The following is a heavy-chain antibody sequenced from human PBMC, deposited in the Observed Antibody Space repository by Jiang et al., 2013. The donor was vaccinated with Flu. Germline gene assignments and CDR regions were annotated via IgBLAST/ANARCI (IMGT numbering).Heavy chain of an antibody. D-gene: IGHD3-10*01. V-gene: IGHV6-1*01. J-gene: IGHJ6*03. CDR3: ARDTTGIAGGYNYYYYMDV. Sequence: SVSSNRAAWNWLRQSPARGLEWLGRTYYRSKWSNDYAVSVKSRITINPDTSKNQFSLQLNSVIPEDTAVYYCARDTTGIAGGYNYYYYMDVWGKGTTVTVSS. CDR1: SVSSNRAA. CDR2: TYYRSKWSN.